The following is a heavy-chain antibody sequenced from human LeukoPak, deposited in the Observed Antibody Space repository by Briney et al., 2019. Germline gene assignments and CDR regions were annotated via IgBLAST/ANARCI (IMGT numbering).Heavy chain of an antibody. V-gene: IGHV4-59*12. CDR3: AREGGPYRPLDY. Sequence: PSETLSLTCTVSGASISSFHWSWVRQPPGKGLEWIAYIYYTGTTRYNPSLKSRVTISLDTSKNQSSLQLSSVTAADTAVYYCAREGGPYRPLDYSGQGTLVTVAS. CDR2: IYYTGTT. CDR1: GASISSFH. J-gene: IGHJ4*02.